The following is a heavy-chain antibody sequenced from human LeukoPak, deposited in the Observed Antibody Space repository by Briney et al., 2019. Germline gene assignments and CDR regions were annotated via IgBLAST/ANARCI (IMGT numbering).Heavy chain of an antibody. CDR1: GGTFSKYA. Sequence: ASVKVSCKASGGTFSKYALFWVRQAPGQGLEWMGWISAYNGNTNYAQRLQGRVTMTTDTSTSTAYMELRSLRSDDTAVYYCARDYGSGSNWFDPWGQGTLVTVSS. J-gene: IGHJ5*02. CDR2: ISAYNGNT. CDR3: ARDYGSGSNWFDP. D-gene: IGHD3-10*01. V-gene: IGHV1-18*01.